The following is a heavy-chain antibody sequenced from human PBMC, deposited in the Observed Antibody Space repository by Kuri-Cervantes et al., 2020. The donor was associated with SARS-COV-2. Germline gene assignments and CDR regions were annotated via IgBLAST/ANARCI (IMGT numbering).Heavy chain of an antibody. CDR1: GGTFSSYA. J-gene: IGHJ3*02. V-gene: IGHV1-69*10. CDR2: IIPILGIA. D-gene: IGHD6-13*01. CDR3: AKVRDSSSWYGAFDI. Sequence: SVKVSCKASGGTFSSYAISWVRQAPGQGLEWMGGIIPILGIANYAQKFQGRVTITADKSTSTAYMELSSLRSEDTAVYYCAKVRDSSSWYGAFDIWGQGTMVTVSS.